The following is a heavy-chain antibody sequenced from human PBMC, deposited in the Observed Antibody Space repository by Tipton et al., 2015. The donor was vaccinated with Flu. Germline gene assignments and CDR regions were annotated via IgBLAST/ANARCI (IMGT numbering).Heavy chain of an antibody. J-gene: IGHJ5*02. CDR3: AGDRYFYGSGSLDL. CDR2: IDTSRRS. CDR1: GVYIGNGNYY. D-gene: IGHD3-10*01. Sequence: TLSLTCTVSGVYIGNGNYYWSWIRPPAGKGLEWSGRIDTSRRSYYNPSLKSRVTISVDVFNNQFSLRLNSVTAADTAVYYCAGDRYFYGSGSLDLWGQGALVTVSP. V-gene: IGHV4-61*02.